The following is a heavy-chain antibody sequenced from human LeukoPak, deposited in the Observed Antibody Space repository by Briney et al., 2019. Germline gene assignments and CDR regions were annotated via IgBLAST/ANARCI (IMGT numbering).Heavy chain of an antibody. J-gene: IGHJ6*04. CDR1: GFTFSSYG. CDR2: ISYDGSNK. D-gene: IGHD6-13*01. Sequence: GGSLRLSCEASGFTFSSYGMHWVRQAPGKGLEWVAVISYDGSNKYYADSVKGRFTISRDNSKNTLYLQMNSLRAEDTAVYYCAKPLYGSSSPSPNRHYYYGMDVWGKGTTVTVSS. CDR3: AKPLYGSSSPSPNRHYYYGMDV. V-gene: IGHV3-30*18.